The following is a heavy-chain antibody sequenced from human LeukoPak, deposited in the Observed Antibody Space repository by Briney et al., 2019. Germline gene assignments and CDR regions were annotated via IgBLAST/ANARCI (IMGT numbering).Heavy chain of an antibody. V-gene: IGHV1-18*01. J-gene: IGHJ4*02. Sequence: ASVKVSCKACGYTFTSYGIIWVRQVPGQGLEWMGWISTYNGNTNYAQKIQGRVTMTTDISTSTAYMELRSLRSDDTAVYYCARDLPYSSSWESIDYWGQGTLVTVSS. CDR3: ARDLPYSSSWESIDY. CDR2: ISTYNGNT. CDR1: GYTFTSYG. D-gene: IGHD6-13*01.